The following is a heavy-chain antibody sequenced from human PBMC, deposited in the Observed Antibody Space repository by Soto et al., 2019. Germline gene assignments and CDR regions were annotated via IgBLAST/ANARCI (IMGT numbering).Heavy chain of an antibody. CDR1: GGSISSSSYY. CDR2: IYYSGST. CDR3: ARLISGYCSGGSCYSGWFDP. J-gene: IGHJ5*02. V-gene: IGHV4-39*01. Sequence: QLQLQESGPGLVKPSETLSLTCTVSGGSISSSSYYWGWIRQPPGKGLEWIGSIYYSGSTYYNPSLKSRVTISVDTSKTQFSLKLSSVTAADTAVYYCARLISGYCSGGSCYSGWFDPWGQGTLVTVSS. D-gene: IGHD2-15*01.